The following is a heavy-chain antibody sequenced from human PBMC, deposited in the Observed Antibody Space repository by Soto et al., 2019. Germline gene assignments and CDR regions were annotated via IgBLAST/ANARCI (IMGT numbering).Heavy chain of an antibody. CDR2: IYYSGST. J-gene: IGHJ4*02. D-gene: IGHD5-18*01. CDR3: ARDGSVGGYSYGFDY. CDR1: GGSISSYY. Sequence: SETLSLTCTVSGGSISSYYWSWIRQPPGKGLEWIGYIYYSGSTNYNPSLKSRVTISVDTSKNQFSLKLSSVTAADTAVYYCARDGSVGGYSYGFDYWGQGTLVTVSS. V-gene: IGHV4-59*01.